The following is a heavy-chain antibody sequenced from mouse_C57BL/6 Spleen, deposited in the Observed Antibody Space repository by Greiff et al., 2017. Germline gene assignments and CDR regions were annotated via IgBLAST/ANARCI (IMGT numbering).Heavy chain of an antibody. CDR2: IYPGDGDT. J-gene: IGHJ2*01. Sequence: VQLQQSGAELVKPGASVKISCKASGYAFSSYWMHWVKQRPGKGLEWIGQIYPGDGDTNYNGKFKGKATLTADTSSSTAYMQLSSLTSEDSAVYFGARPSYFYGSYYFDYWGKGTTLTVSS. CDR1: GYAFSSYW. D-gene: IGHD1-1*01. V-gene: IGHV1-80*01. CDR3: ARPSYFYGSYYFDY.